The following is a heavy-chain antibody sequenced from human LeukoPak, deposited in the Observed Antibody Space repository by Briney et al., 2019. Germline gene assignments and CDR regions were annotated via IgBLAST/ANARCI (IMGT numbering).Heavy chain of an antibody. Sequence: ASVKVSCKASGYTFTSYGISWVRQAPGQGLEWMGWISAYNSNTNYAKKLQGRVTMTTDTSTSTAYMELRSLRSDDTAVYYCARSIREPPRGYYFACWDRETLVTVS. CDR3: ARSIREPPRGYYFAC. CDR2: ISAYNSNT. V-gene: IGHV1-18*01. J-gene: IGHJ4*02. CDR1: GYTFTSYG. D-gene: IGHD1-26*01.